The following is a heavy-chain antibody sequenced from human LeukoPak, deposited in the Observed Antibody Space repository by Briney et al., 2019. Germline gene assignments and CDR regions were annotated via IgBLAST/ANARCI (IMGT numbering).Heavy chain of an antibody. V-gene: IGHV3-30*18. CDR2: ISYDGSNK. D-gene: IGHD1-26*01. CDR3: AKGSGSYRIFDY. J-gene: IGHJ4*02. Sequence: GRSLRLSCAASGFTFSSYGMHWVRQAPGKGLEWVAVISYDGSNKYYADSVKGRFTISRDNSKNTLYLQMNSLRAEDTAVYNCAKGSGSYRIFDYWGQGTLVTVSS. CDR1: GFTFSSYG.